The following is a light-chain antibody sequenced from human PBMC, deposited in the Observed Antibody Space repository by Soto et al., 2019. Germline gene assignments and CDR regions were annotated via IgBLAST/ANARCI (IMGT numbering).Light chain of an antibody. J-gene: IGKJ5*01. V-gene: IGKV1D-12*01. Sequence: IQMSQPPSSLSASVADRVTIICLASQGICSWLAWYQQKSGRAPKLLIYDASILQSGVPSRFSGSGSGTDFTLTITSLQPEEFGTYYCQQLNSFPVTSGQGTRLEIK. CDR3: QQLNSFPVT. CDR2: DAS. CDR1: QGICSW.